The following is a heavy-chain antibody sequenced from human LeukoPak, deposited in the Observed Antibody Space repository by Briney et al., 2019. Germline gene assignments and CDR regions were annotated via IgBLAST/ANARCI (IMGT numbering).Heavy chain of an antibody. CDR3: ASTPTDAEPYQLLYYYYMDV. CDR1: GFTFSSYS. Sequence: GSLRLSCAASGFTFSSYSMNWVRQAPGKGLEWVSSISSSSSYIYYADSAKGRFTISRDNAKNSLYLQMNSLRAEDTAVYYCASTPTDAEPYQLLYYYYMDVWGKGTTVTVSS. J-gene: IGHJ6*03. CDR2: ISSSSSYI. V-gene: IGHV3-21*01. D-gene: IGHD2-2*01.